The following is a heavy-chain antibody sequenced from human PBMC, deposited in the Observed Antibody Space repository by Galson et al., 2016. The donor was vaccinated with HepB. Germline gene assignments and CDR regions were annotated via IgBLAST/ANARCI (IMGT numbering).Heavy chain of an antibody. V-gene: IGHV3-7*05. CDR3: VADHGGLDCFDF. Sequence: SLRLSCAASGFTFGSYWMSWIRQAPGKGLELAANINQDGSEKSYVDSAKGRFTISRDNSKSTLYLQMSSLRVEDTALYYCVADHGGLDCFDFWGQGTMVTVSS. J-gene: IGHJ3*01. D-gene: IGHD4-23*01. CDR1: GFTFGSYW. CDR2: INQDGSEK.